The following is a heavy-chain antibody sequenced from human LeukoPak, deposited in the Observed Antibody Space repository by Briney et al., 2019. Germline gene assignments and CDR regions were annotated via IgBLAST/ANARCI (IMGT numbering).Heavy chain of an antibody. CDR2: IYYSGST. CDR1: GGSISSSSYY. Sequence: SETLSLTCTVSGGSISSSSYYWGWIRQPPGKGLEWIGSIYYSGSTYYNPSLKSRVTISVDTSKNQFSLKLSSVTAADTAVYYCARGEDYGSGSYLDYWGQGTQVTVSS. J-gene: IGHJ4*02. V-gene: IGHV4-39*07. D-gene: IGHD3-10*01. CDR3: ARGEDYGSGSYLDY.